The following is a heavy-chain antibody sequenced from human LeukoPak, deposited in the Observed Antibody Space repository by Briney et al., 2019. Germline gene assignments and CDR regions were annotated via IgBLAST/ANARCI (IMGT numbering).Heavy chain of an antibody. D-gene: IGHD1-26*01. Sequence: PGGFLRLSCAASGFTFSDYYMSWIRQAPGKGLEWVSYISSSGSTIYYADSVKGRFTISRDNAKNSLYLQMNSLRAEDTAVYYCARGSYLGTDAFDIWGQGTMVTVSS. CDR2: ISSSGSTI. CDR3: ARGSYLGTDAFDI. V-gene: IGHV3-11*04. CDR1: GFTFSDYY. J-gene: IGHJ3*02.